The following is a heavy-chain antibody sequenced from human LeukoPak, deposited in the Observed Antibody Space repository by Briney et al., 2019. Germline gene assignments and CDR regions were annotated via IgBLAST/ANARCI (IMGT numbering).Heavy chain of an antibody. V-gene: IGHV1-69*06. CDR3: AREAGRVGAGDY. CDR2: IIPIFGTA. D-gene: IGHD1-26*01. Sequence: ASVKVSCKASGVTFSSYAISWVRQAPGQGLGWMGRIIPIFGTANSAQKFQGRVTITADKSTSTAYMELSSLRSEDTAVYYCAREAGRVGAGDYWGQGTLVTVSS. J-gene: IGHJ4*02. CDR1: GVTFSSYA.